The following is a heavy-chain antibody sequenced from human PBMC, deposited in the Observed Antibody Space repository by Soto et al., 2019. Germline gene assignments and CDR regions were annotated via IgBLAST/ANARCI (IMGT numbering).Heavy chain of an antibody. V-gene: IGHV4-4*02. Sequence: QVQLQESGPGLVKPSGTLSLTCAVSGDSVSSPYYWCWVRQPPGKGLERIGEVFHTGTTSYNPSLRSRVITSIDKSNNQFSLDLPSVAAADTAVYYCARSAGWYAVHSWGPGTLVSVSS. J-gene: IGHJ4*02. CDR2: VFHTGTT. CDR3: ARSAGWYAVHS. CDR1: GDSVSSPYY. D-gene: IGHD6-19*01.